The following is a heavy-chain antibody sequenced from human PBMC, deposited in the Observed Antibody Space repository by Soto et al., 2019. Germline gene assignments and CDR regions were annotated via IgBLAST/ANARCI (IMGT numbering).Heavy chain of an antibody. CDR1: GYTFTSYG. CDR2: LSAHNGNT. D-gene: IGHD6-6*01. CDR3: ARGRDGDY. V-gene: IGHV1-18*01. J-gene: IGHJ4*02. Sequence: QVHLVQSGAEVKKPGASVKVSCKCSGYTFTSYGITWVRQAPGQGLEWRGWLSAHNGNTDYAQKLQGRVTVTRDTSTSTAYMELRSLRSDDTAVYYCARGRDGDYWGQGALVTVAS.